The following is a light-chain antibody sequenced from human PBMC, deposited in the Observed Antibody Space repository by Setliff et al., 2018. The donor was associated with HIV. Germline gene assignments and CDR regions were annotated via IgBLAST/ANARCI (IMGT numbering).Light chain of an antibody. J-gene: IGLJ2*01. Sequence: QSALTQPPSASGSPGQSVTISCTGTSSDVGAYNYVSWYQQHPGKAPKLMLYEVSYRPSGVPDRFSGSKSGNTASLTISGLQAEDEADYYRSSFSGSSTLVFGGGTKVTVL. V-gene: IGLV2-8*01. CDR2: EVS. CDR3: SSFSGSSTLV. CDR1: SSDVGAYNY.